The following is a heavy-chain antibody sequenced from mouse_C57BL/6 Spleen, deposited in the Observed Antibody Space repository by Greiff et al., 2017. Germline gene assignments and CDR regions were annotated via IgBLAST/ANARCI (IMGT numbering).Heavy chain of an antibody. Sequence: VQLKQSGPGLVKPSQSLSLTCSVTGYSITSGYYWNWIRQFPGNKLEWMGYISYDGSNNYNPSLKNRISITRDTSKNQFFLKLNSVTTEDTATYYCARGCSNYAMDYWGQGTSVTVSS. CDR3: ARGCSNYAMDY. D-gene: IGHD1-3*01. CDR1: GYSITSGYY. CDR2: ISYDGSN. V-gene: IGHV3-6*01. J-gene: IGHJ4*01.